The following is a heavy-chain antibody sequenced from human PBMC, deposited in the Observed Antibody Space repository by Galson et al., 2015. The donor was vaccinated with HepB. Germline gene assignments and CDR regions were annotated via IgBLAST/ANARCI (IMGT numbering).Heavy chain of an antibody. Sequence: SVKVSCKASGYTFTSYYMHWVRQAPGQGLEWMGIINPSGGSTSYAQKFQGRVTMTRDTSTSTVYMELSSLRSEDTAVYYCAGSSGSGIVVVPAAMGGDYYYYGMDVWGQGTTVTVSS. CDR2: INPSGGST. CDR1: GYTFTSYY. CDR3: AGSSGSGIVVVPAAMGGDYYYYGMDV. J-gene: IGHJ6*02. D-gene: IGHD2-2*01. V-gene: IGHV1-46*01.